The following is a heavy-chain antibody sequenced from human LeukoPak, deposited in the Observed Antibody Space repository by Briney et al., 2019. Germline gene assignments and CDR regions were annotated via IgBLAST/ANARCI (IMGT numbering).Heavy chain of an antibody. CDR1: GGTFSDYS. CDR2: IIPVLGIP. Sequence: ALVKVSCKAYGGTFSDYSIAWLRQAPGQGLEWVGRIIPVLGIPNYTKTFQGRVTITADKSTSTASMELSSLRSEDTALYYCASDYDILTGFFVQWGQGTLVTVSS. D-gene: IGHD3-9*01. J-gene: IGHJ4*02. CDR3: ASDYDILTGFFVQ. V-gene: IGHV1-69*04.